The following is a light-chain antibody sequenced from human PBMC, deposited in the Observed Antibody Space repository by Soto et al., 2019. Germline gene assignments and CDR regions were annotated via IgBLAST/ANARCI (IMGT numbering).Light chain of an antibody. CDR3: QQYDNWPLT. CDR2: DAS. Sequence: EIVMTQSPGTLSVSPGERATLSCRASQSVSSNLAWYQQKPGQAPRLLIYDASTRATGISARFSGSGSGTEFTLTISTLQSEDFAVYYCQQYDNWPLTFGQGTKVDIK. J-gene: IGKJ1*01. CDR1: QSVSSN. V-gene: IGKV3-15*01.